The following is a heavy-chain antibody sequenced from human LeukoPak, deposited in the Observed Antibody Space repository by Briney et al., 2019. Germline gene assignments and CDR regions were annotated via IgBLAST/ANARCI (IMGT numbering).Heavy chain of an antibody. CDR3: ASFLTTRLRMAGFDP. CDR2: ISYDGSNK. D-gene: IGHD3-22*01. J-gene: IGHJ5*02. CDR1: GFTFSSYA. V-gene: IGHV3-30-3*01. Sequence: PGGSLRLSCAASGFTFSSYAMHWVRQAPGKGLEWVAVISYDGSNKYYADSVKGRFTISRDNSKNTLYLQMNSLRAEDTAVYYCASFLTTRLRMAGFDPWGQGTLVTVSS.